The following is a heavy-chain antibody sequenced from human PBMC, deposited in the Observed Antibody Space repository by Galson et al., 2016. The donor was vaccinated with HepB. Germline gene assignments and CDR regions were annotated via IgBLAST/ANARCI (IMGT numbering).Heavy chain of an antibody. CDR3: ASTIVTALYHHYYGIDV. CDR2: IRGKPNSYAT. CDR1: GFTFSGPA. J-gene: IGHJ6*02. V-gene: IGHV3-73*01. Sequence: SLRLSCAASGFTFSGPAMYWVRQASGKGLEWVGRIRGKPNSYATADGASVNGRFTISRDDSKNKAYLQMNSLQTEDTAVYYCASTIVTALYHHYYGIDVWGQGTTVTVSS. D-gene: IGHD4-11*01.